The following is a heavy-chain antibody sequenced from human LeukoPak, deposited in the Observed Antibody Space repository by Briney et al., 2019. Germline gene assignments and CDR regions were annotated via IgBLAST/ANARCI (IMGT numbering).Heavy chain of an antibody. CDR1: GFTFSSYA. CDR2: ISYDGSNK. CDR3: AKLFTGAGPIAARLVY. V-gene: IGHV3-30*18. Sequence: PGGSLRLSCAASGFTFSSYAMSWVRQAPGKGLEWVAVISYDGSNKYYADSVKGRFTISRDNSKNTLYLQMNSLRAEDTAVYYCAKLFTGAGPIAARLVYWGQGTLVTVSS. D-gene: IGHD6-6*01. J-gene: IGHJ4*02.